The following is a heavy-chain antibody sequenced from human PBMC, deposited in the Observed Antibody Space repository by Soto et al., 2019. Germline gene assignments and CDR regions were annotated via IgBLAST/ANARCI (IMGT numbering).Heavy chain of an antibody. D-gene: IGHD2-15*01. J-gene: IGHJ4*02. CDR1: GFTFSSFA. V-gene: IGHV3-30-3*01. CDR3: ARGGAWTPEALGY. CDR2: ISSDVVNY. Sequence: QVQLVESGGGVVQPGRSLRLSCAASGFTFSSFAMHWVRQAPGKGLEWLAVISSDVVNYYYAESVKGRFTISRDNSKNTLSLQMNSLRNADTAFYYCARGGAWTPEALGYWGQGTLVTVSS.